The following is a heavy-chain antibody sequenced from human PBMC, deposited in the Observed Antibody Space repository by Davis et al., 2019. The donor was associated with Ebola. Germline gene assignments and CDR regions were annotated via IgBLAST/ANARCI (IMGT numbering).Heavy chain of an antibody. J-gene: IGHJ4*02. D-gene: IGHD5-24*01. Sequence: GESLKISCKGSGYSFTSYWIGWVRQMPGKGLEWMGIIYPGDSDTRYSPSFEGQVTISVDKSISTAYLQWSSLEASDTAMYFCARQEMATTDFDYWGQGTLVTVSS. CDR3: ARQEMATTDFDY. CDR2: IYPGDSDT. CDR1: GYSFTSYW. V-gene: IGHV5-51*01.